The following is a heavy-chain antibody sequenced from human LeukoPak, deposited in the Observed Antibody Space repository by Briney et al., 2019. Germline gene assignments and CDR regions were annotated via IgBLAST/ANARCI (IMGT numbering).Heavy chain of an antibody. J-gene: IGHJ4*02. Sequence: SETLSLTCTVSGGSIINYYWSWIRQTPGKGLEWIGYIYSSGITDYIPSLKSRVTISLDTSKNQFSLKLTSVTAADTAVYYCARHGFRSFTQPFDYWGQGTLVTVSS. CDR1: GGSIINYY. V-gene: IGHV4-59*08. CDR2: IYSSGIT. CDR3: ARHGFRSFTQPFDY. D-gene: IGHD2-21*01.